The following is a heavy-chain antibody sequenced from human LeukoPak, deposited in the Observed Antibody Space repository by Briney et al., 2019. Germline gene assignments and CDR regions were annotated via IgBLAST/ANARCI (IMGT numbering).Heavy chain of an antibody. V-gene: IGHV4-31*03. CDR2: INYSGTT. CDR3: ARAVKGGNSYGWFDY. Sequence: SETLSLTCTVSGGSISSGGYYWSWIRQHPGQGLAWIGYINYSGTTYYNPSLKSRLTISVDTSKNQFSPRLSSVTAADTAVYYCARAVKGGNSYGWFDYWGQGTLVTVSS. J-gene: IGHJ4*02. CDR1: GGSISSGGYY. D-gene: IGHD5-18*01.